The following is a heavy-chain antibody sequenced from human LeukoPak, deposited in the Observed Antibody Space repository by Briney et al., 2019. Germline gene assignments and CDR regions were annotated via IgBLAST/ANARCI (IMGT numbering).Heavy chain of an antibody. D-gene: IGHD5-18*01. CDR3: ARGSRGYIYY. CDR1: GFTFSSYA. V-gene: IGHV3-30-3*01. J-gene: IGHJ4*02. CDR2: ISYDGSNK. Sequence: GGSLRLSCAASGFTFSSYAMHWVRQAPGKGLEWVAVISYDGSNKYYADSVKGRFTISRDNSKNTLYLQMNSLRAEDTAVYYCARGSRGYIYYWGQGTLVTVSS.